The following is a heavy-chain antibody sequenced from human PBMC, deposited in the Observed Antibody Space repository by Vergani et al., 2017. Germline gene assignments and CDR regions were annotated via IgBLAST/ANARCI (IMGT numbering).Heavy chain of an antibody. D-gene: IGHD3-16*01. V-gene: IGHV4-39*01. CDR2: IYNSGNG. J-gene: IGHJ2*01. CDR1: GDSIISRSYY. CDR3: ASGKYYSDSTSHFRGRYFDV. Sequence: QMQLQESGPGLVKASETLSLTCTVSGDSIISRSYYWGWIRQPPGKGLEWIGSIYNSGNGDSSSSPTSRVTISAETSKNQLSLRLTSVTAADTAVYYCASGKYYSDSTSHFRGRYFDVWGRGTLVTVPS.